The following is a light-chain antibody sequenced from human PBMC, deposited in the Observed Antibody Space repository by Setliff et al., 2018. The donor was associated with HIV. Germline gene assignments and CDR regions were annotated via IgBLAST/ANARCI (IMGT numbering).Light chain of an antibody. V-gene: IGLV2-14*03. J-gene: IGLJ1*01. CDR2: DVR. CDR1: SSDIGAYNY. Sequence: QSVLTQPASVSGSPGQSITISCTGTSSDIGAYNYVSWYQQHPGKAPKVMIYDVRKRPSGVSNRFSGSKSGNTASLTISGLQAEDEAAYYCCSYVSSNTLVFGAGTKVTVL. CDR3: CSYVSSNTLV.